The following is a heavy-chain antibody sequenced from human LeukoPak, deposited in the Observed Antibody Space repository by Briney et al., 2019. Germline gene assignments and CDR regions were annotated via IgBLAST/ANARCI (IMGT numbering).Heavy chain of an antibody. CDR3: ARGPDLYFSSTSCYASDY. CDR1: GFTFSSYA. CDR2: ISSNGGST. V-gene: IGHV3-64*01. J-gene: IGHJ4*02. Sequence: GGSLRLSCAASGFTFSSYAMHWVRQAPGKGLEYVSAISSNGGSTYYANSVKGRFTISRDNSKNTLYLQMGSLRAEDMAVYYCARGPDLYFSSTSCYASDYWGQGTLVTVSS. D-gene: IGHD2-2*01.